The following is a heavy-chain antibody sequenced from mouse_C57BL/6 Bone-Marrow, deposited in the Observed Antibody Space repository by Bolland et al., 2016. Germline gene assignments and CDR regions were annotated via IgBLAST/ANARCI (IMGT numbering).Heavy chain of an antibody. J-gene: IGHJ3*01. CDR3: ARRVITTVVATNY. D-gene: IGHD1-1*01. Sequence: TVKGRFTISRDNAKNTLFLQMTSLRSEDTAMYYCARRVITTVVATNYWGQGTLV. V-gene: IGHV5-17*01.